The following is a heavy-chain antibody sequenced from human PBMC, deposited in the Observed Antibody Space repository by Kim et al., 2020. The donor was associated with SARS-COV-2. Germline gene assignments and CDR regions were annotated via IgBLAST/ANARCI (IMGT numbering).Heavy chain of an antibody. Sequence: GGSLRLSCAASGFTFSSYWMSWVRQAPGKGLEWVANIKQDGSEKYYVDSVKGRFTISRDNAKNSLYLQMNSLRAEDTAVYYCARDGVPAAMLDWFDPWGQGTLVTVSS. V-gene: IGHV3-7*01. CDR1: GFTFSSYW. J-gene: IGHJ5*02. CDR2: IKQDGSEK. CDR3: ARDGVPAAMLDWFDP. D-gene: IGHD2-2*01.